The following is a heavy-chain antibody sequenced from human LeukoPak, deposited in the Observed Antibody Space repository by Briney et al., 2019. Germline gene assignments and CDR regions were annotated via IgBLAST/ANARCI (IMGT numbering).Heavy chain of an antibody. CDR3: AVRYCSSTSCYAGDAFDI. V-gene: IGHV1-69*05. CDR2: IIPIFGTA. D-gene: IGHD2-2*01. CDR1: GGTFSSYA. J-gene: IGHJ3*02. Sequence: SVKVSCKASGGTFSSYAISWVRQAPGQGLEWMGGIIPIFGTANYAQKFQGRVTITTDESTTTAYMELSSLRSEDTAVYYCAVRYCSSTSCYAGDAFDIWGQGTMVTVSS.